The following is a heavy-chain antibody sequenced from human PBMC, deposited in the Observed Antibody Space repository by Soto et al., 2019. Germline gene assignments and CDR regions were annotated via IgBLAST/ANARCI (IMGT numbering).Heavy chain of an antibody. CDR1: GFTFSNAW. CDR2: IKSKTDGGTT. CDR3: TTDPYYDFWSGPLDY. V-gene: IGHV3-15*01. J-gene: IGHJ4*02. Sequence: GGSLRLSCAASGFTFSNAWMSWVRQAPGKGLGWVGRIKSKTDGGTTDYAAPVKGRFTISRDDSKNTLYLQMNSLKTEDTAVYYCTTDPYYDFWSGPLDYWGQGTLVTVSS. D-gene: IGHD3-3*01.